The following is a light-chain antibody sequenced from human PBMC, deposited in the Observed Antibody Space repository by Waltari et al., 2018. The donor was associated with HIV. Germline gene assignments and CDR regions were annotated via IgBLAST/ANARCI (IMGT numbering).Light chain of an antibody. J-gene: IGLJ2*01. CDR2: GNK. CDR3: QSYDRSLSASVV. V-gene: IGLV1-40*01. CDR1: SSNIGADYD. Sequence: QSVLTQPPSVSGAPGQRVTISCTGGSSNIGADYDVHWYKQIPGTAPKLLISGNKNRPSGVPDRFSASKSGASASLAITGLQAEDEADYFCQSYDRSLSASVVFGGGTKLTVL.